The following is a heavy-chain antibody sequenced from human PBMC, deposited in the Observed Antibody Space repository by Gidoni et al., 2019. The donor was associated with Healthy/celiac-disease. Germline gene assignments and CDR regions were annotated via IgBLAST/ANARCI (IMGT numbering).Heavy chain of an antibody. V-gene: IGHV3-33*01. J-gene: IGHJ4*02. CDR1: GFTFSSYG. D-gene: IGHD3-9*01. CDR2: IWYDGSNK. Sequence: QVQLVESGGGVVQPGRSLRLSCAASGFTFSSYGMHWVRQAPGKGLEWVAVIWYDGSNKYYADSVKGRFTISRDNSKNTLYLQMNSLRAEDTAVYYCARDPAYYDILAFDYWGQGTLVTVSS. CDR3: ARDPAYYDILAFDY.